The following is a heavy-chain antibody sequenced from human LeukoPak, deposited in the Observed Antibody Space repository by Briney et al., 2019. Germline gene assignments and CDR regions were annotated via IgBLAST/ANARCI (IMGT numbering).Heavy chain of an antibody. CDR3: ARGMKRYCSGGSCYAIYY. Sequence: PGGSLRLSCAASGFTFSSYSMNWVRQAPGKGLEWVSSISSSSSYIYYADSVKGRFTISRDNAKNSLYLQMNSLRAEDTAVYYCARGMKRYCSGGSCYAIYYWGQGTLVTVSS. CDR1: GFTFSSYS. CDR2: ISSSSSYI. J-gene: IGHJ4*02. V-gene: IGHV3-21*01. D-gene: IGHD2-15*01.